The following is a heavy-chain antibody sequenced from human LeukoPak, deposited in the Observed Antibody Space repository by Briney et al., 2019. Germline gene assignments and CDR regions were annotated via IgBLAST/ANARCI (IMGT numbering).Heavy chain of an antibody. V-gene: IGHV4-34*01. J-gene: IGHJ4*02. CDR2: INHSGST. CDR3: ARGGTGIAAAGTLVGY. Sequence: PSETLSLTCAVYGGSFSGYYWSWIRQPPGKRLEWLGEINHSGSTNYNPSLKSRVTISVDTSKNQFSLKLSSVTAADTAVYYCARGGTGIAAAGTLVGYWGQGTLVTVSS. D-gene: IGHD6-13*01. CDR1: GGSFSGYY.